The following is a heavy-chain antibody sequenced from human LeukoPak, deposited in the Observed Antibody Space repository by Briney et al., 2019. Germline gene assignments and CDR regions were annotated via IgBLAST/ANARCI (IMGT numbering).Heavy chain of an antibody. D-gene: IGHD2-2*02. CDR3: AKDRGPTRDIVVVPAAIQY. CDR2: ISYDGSNK. CDR1: GFTFSSYG. V-gene: IGHV3-30*18. J-gene: IGHJ4*02. Sequence: GRSLRLSCAASGFTFSSYGMHWVRQAPGKGLEWVAVISYDGSNKYYADSVKGRFTISRDNSKNTLYLQMNSLRAEDTAVYYCAKDRGPTRDIVVVPAAIQYWGQGTLVTVSS.